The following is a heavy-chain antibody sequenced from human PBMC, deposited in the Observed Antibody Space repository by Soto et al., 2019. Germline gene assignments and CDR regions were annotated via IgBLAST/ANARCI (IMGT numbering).Heavy chain of an antibody. CDR2: INHSGST. J-gene: IGHJ5*02. V-gene: IGHV4-34*01. D-gene: IGHD2-2*01. CDR1: GGSFSGYY. Sequence: SETLSLTCAVYGGSFSGYYWSWIRQPPGKGLEWIGEINHSGSTNYNPSLKSRVTISVDTSKNQFSLKLSSVTAADTAVYYCARRLPYPTVPAAIRVGFWFDPWGQGTLVTVSS. CDR3: ARRLPYPTVPAAIRVGFWFDP.